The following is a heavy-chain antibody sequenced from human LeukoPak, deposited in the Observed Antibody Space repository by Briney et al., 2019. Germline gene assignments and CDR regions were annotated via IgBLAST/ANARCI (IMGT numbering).Heavy chain of an antibody. Sequence: GGSLRLSCATSGFTLSSYSMNWVRQAPGKGLEWVSYISSGSTTIYYADSVKGPFTISRDNAKNSLYLQMNSLRAEDTAVYYCARDVEQWLVRVYYFDYWGQGTLVTVSS. CDR2: ISSGSTTI. D-gene: IGHD6-19*01. V-gene: IGHV3-48*01. CDR1: GFTLSSYS. J-gene: IGHJ4*02. CDR3: ARDVEQWLVRVYYFDY.